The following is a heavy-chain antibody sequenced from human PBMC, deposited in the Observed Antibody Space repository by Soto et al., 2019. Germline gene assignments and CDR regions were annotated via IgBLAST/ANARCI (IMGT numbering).Heavy chain of an antibody. D-gene: IGHD6-19*01. CDR1: GGSISTYY. Sequence: SETLSLTCTVSGGSISTYYWSWIRQPPGKGLEWIGYIYYSGTTSYNPSLKSRVTISVDTSKNQFSLMLSSVTAADTAVYYCARHSGRYSGAWFDYWGQGTLVTVSS. V-gene: IGHV4-59*08. CDR3: ARHSGRYSGAWFDY. J-gene: IGHJ4*02. CDR2: IYYSGTT.